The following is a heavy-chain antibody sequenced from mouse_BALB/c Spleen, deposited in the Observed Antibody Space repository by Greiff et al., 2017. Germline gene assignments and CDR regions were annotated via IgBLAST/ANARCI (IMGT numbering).Heavy chain of an antibody. V-gene: IGHV5-6-5*01. CDR2: ISSGGST. CDR1: GFTFSSYA. CDR3: ARGWDYDVPPWFAY. J-gene: IGHJ3*01. D-gene: IGHD2-4*01. Sequence: LVESGGGLVKPGGSLKLSCAASGFTFSSYAMSWVRQTPEKRLEWVASISSGGSTYYPDSVKGRFTISRDNARNILYLQMSSLRSEDTAMYYCARGWDYDVPPWFAYWGQGTLVTVSA.